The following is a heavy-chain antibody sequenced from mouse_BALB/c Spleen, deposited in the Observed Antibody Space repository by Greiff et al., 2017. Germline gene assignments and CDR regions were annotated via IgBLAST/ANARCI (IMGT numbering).Heavy chain of an antibody. J-gene: IGHJ3*01. CDR2: IWGGGST. D-gene: IGHD1-1*01. V-gene: IGHV2-6-5*01. CDR3: AKLGYYYGSSYVGFAY. Sequence: VQLVESGPGLVAPSQSLSITCTVSGFSLTDYGVSWIRQPPGKGLEWLGVIWGGGSTYYNSALKSRLSISKDNSKSQVFLKMNSLQTDDTAMYYCAKLGYYYGSSYVGFAYWGQGTLVTVSA. CDR1: GFSLTDYG.